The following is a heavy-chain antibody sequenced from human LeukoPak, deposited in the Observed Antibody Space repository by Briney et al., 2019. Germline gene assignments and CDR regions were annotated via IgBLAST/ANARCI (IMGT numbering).Heavy chain of an antibody. D-gene: IGHD6-13*01. CDR3: ARVSFGYSSSWTNYYYYYGMDV. V-gene: IGHV4-39*07. CDR1: GGSISSSSYY. Sequence: SETLSLTCTVSGGSISSSSYYWGWIRQPPGKGLEWIGSIYYSGSTYYNPSLKSRVTISVDTSKNQFSLKLSSVTAADTAVYYCARVSFGYSSSWTNYYYYYGMDVWGQGTTVTVSS. CDR2: IYYSGST. J-gene: IGHJ6*02.